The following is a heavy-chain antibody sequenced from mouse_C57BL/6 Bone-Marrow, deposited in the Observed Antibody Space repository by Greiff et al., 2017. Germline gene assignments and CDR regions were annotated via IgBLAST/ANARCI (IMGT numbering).Heavy chain of an antibody. J-gene: IGHJ4*01. D-gene: IGHD1-1*01. CDR3: TRGYGSSYGAMDY. V-gene: IGHV14-4*01. CDR2: IDPENGDT. Sequence: SGAELVRPGASVKLSCTASGFNIKDDYMHWVKQRPEQGLEWIGWIDPENGDTEYASKFQGKATITADTSSNPAYLQLSSLTSEDTAVYYCTRGYGSSYGAMDYWGQGTSVTVSS. CDR1: GFNIKDDY.